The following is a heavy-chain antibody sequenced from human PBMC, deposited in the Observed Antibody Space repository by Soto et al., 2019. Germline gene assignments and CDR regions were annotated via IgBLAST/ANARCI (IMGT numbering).Heavy chain of an antibody. CDR1: GDSISNLDYF. V-gene: IGHV4-30-4*01. Sequence: SGTLSLTCSVSGDSISNLDYFWAWIRQPPGQALEYIGYIYKSATTYYNPSFESRVAISVDTSKSQFPLNVTSVTAADTAVYFCARGRYCLTGRCFPNWFDSWGQGALVTVSS. CDR2: IYKSATT. D-gene: IGHD7-27*01. J-gene: IGHJ5*01. CDR3: ARGRYCLTGRCFPNWFDS.